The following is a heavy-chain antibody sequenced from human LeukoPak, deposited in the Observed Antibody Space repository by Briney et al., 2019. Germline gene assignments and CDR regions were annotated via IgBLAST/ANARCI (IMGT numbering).Heavy chain of an antibody. CDR1: GFTFSSYS. V-gene: IGHV3-21*01. Sequence: KTGGSLRLSCAASGFTFSSYSMNWVRQAPGKGLEWVSPISSSSSYIYYADSVKGRFTISRDNAKNSLYLQMNSLRAEDTAVYYCARADYDSSGYPDYWGQGTLVTVSS. J-gene: IGHJ4*02. D-gene: IGHD3-22*01. CDR3: ARADYDSSGYPDY. CDR2: ISSSSSYI.